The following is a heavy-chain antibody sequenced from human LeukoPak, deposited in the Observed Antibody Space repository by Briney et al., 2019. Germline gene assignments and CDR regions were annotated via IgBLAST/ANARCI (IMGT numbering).Heavy chain of an antibody. Sequence: SQTLSLTCTVSGGSISSGSYYWSWIRQPAGKGLEWIGRIYTSGSTNYNPSLKSRVTISVDTSKNQFSLKLSSVTAADTAVYYCARVRPYSSGWNFDYWGLGSLVTVSS. CDR3: ARVRPYSSGWNFDY. J-gene: IGHJ4*02. V-gene: IGHV4-61*02. CDR1: GGSISSGSYY. D-gene: IGHD6-19*01. CDR2: IYTSGST.